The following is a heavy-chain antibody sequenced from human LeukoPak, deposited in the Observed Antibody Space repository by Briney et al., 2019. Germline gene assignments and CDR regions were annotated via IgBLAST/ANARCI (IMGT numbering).Heavy chain of an antibody. J-gene: IGHJ4*02. CDR1: GFTFSSYS. D-gene: IGHD2/OR15-2a*01. V-gene: IGHV3-21*04. Sequence: GSLRLSCAASGFTFSSYSMNWVRQAPGKGLEWVSSISSSSSYIYYADSVKGRFTISRGNSKNTLYLQMNSLRAEDTAVYYCAKDWRATSFYYFDYWGQGTLVTVSS. CDR3: AKDWRATSFYYFDY. CDR2: ISSSSSYI.